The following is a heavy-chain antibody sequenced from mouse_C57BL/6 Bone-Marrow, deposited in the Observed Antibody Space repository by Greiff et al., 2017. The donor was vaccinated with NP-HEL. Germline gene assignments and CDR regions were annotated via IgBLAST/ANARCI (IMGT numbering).Heavy chain of an antibody. D-gene: IGHD1-1*01. CDR3: ARSGPYYYGSSSL. CDR2: IYPGSGST. V-gene: IGHV1-55*01. Sequence: QVQLQQPGAELVKPGASVKMSCKASGYTFTSYRITWVKQRPGQGLEWIGDIYPGSGSTNYNEKFKSKATLTVDTSSSTAYMQLSSLTSEDSAVYCCARSGPYYYGSSSLWGQGTTPTVSS. CDR1: GYTFTSYR. J-gene: IGHJ2*01.